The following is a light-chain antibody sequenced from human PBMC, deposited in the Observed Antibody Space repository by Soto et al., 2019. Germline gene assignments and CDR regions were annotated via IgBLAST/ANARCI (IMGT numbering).Light chain of an antibody. CDR3: HAWDSNTVV. CDR1: NIGSKS. CDR2: RDT. Sequence: SYELTQPLSVSVALGQTARITCGGHNIGSKSVHWYQQRPGQAPVLIIYRDTNRPSGIPERFSGSNSGNTATLTLSRAQVGDEADYFCHAWDSNTVVFGGGTNLTVL. V-gene: IGLV3-9*01. J-gene: IGLJ2*01.